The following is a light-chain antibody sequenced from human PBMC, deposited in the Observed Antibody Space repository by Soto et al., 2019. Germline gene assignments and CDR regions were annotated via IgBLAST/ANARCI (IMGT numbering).Light chain of an antibody. CDR1: QTLSSSY. J-gene: IGKJ2*01. CDR3: QQYGSSPPMYT. Sequence: EIVLTQSPGTLSLSPGESGTLSCRAGQTLSSSYLAWYQQKPGQAPRLLIYGASSRATGIPDRFSGSGSGTDFTLTISRLEPEDFAVYYCQQYGSSPPMYTFGQGTKLEIK. CDR2: GAS. V-gene: IGKV3-20*01.